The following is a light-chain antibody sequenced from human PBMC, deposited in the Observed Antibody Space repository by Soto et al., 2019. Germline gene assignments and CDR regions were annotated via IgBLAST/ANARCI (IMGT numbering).Light chain of an antibody. V-gene: IGKV3-15*01. CDR1: QSVSSN. Sequence: VLSQSPVTLSFSPGDRATLSCSASQSVSSNLAWYQQKPGQAPRLLIYGASTRATGIPARFSGSGSGTEFTLTISSLQSEDFAVYYCQQYNNWPPITFGQGTRLEIK. CDR2: GAS. J-gene: IGKJ5*01. CDR3: QQYNNWPPIT.